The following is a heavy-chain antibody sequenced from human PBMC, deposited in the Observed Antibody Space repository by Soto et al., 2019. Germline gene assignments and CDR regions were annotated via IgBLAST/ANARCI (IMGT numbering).Heavy chain of an antibody. D-gene: IGHD3-16*02. J-gene: IGHJ6*02. V-gene: IGHV3-48*03. CDR1: GFTFSSYE. CDR3: ARDQGTDYVWGSYPSYYYYYYGMDV. Sequence: RLSCAASGFTFSSYEMNWVRQAPGKGLEWVSYISSSGSTICYADSVKGRFTISRDNAKNSLYLQMNSLRAEDTAVYYCARDQGTDYVWGSYPSYYYYYYGMDVWGQGTTVTVSS. CDR2: ISSSGSTI.